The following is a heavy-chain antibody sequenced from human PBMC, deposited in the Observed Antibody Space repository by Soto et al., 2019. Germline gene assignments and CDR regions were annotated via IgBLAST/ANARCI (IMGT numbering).Heavy chain of an antibody. D-gene: IGHD3-22*01. CDR3: AREPTGGLADLYYYDSSGYWGYYFDY. CDR2: ISAYNGNT. J-gene: IGHJ4*02. V-gene: IGHV1-18*01. CDR1: GYTFTSYG. Sequence: QVQLVQSGAEVKKPGASVKVSCKASGYTFTSYGISWVRQAPGQGLEWMGWISAYNGNTNYAQKLQGRVTMTTDTSTSTAYMELRSLRSDDTAVYYCAREPTGGLADLYYYDSSGYWGYYFDYWGQGTLVTVSS.